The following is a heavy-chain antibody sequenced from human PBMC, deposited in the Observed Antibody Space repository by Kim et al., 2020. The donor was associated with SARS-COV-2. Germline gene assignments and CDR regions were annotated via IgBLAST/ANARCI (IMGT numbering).Heavy chain of an antibody. CDR2: ISSSSSYI. CDR3: ARAGSGDNYFDF. Sequence: GGSLRLSCAASGFTFSSYSMNWVRQAPGKGLEWVTSISSSSSYIYYADSVKGRFTISRDNAKNSLYLQMNSLIAEDTAVYYCARAGSGDNYFDFWGQGTLVPVSS. D-gene: IGHD3-10*01. V-gene: IGHV3-21*01. J-gene: IGHJ4*02. CDR1: GFTFSSYS.